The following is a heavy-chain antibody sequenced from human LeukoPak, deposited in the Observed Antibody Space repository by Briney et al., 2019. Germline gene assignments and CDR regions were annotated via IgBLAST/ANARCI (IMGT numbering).Heavy chain of an antibody. CDR2: ISSYNGNT. CDR3: ARRVAVARRDAFDI. V-gene: IGHV1-18*01. D-gene: IGHD6-19*01. Sequence: ASVKASCKASGYTFTSYGISWVRQAPGQGLEWMGWISSYNGNTNYAQKLQGRVNMSTDTSTGTAYMELRSLRSDDTAVYYCARRVAVARRDAFDIWGQGTMVTVSS. CDR1: GYTFTSYG. J-gene: IGHJ3*02.